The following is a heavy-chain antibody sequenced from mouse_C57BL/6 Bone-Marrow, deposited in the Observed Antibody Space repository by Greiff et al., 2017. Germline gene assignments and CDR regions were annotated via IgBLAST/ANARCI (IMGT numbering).Heavy chain of an antibody. CDR3: ARHEAAQVSWFAY. CDR2: FYPGRGSV. J-gene: IGHJ3*01. CDR1: GYTFTEYT. V-gene: IGHV1-62-2*01. D-gene: IGHD3-2*02. Sequence: QVQLQQSGAELVKPGASVKLSCKASGYTFTEYTIHWVKQRYGQGLEWIGWFYPGRGSVKDNEKFKDKATLTADKSSSTVYMVLSRLTSEVSAVYFCARHEAAQVSWFAYWGQGTLVTVSA.